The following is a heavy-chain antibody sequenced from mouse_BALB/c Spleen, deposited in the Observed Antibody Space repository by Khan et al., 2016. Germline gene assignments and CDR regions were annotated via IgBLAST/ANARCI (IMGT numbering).Heavy chain of an antibody. Sequence: EVKLEVSGPGLVKPSQSLSLTCSVTGYPITRGYYWDWIRHFPGNKLEWMGYIKYDGSNNYNPSLKNRISITRDTSKNQFFLKLNSVTTEDTATYYCARGWLPPDQWGQGTTLTVSS. CDR1: GYPITRGYY. V-gene: IGHV3-6*02. J-gene: IGHJ2*01. CDR2: IKYDGSN. D-gene: IGHD2-2*01. CDR3: ARGWLPPDQ.